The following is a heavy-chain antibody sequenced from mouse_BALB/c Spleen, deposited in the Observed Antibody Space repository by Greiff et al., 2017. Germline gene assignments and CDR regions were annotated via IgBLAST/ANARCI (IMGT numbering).Heavy chain of an antibody. J-gene: IGHJ3*01. CDR2: IWAGGST. CDR3: ARDPPMITTGFAY. V-gene: IGHV2-9*02. CDR1: GFSLTSYG. D-gene: IGHD2-4*01. Sequence: QVQLQQSGPGLVAPSQSLSITCTVSGFSLTSYGVHWVRQPPGKGLEWLGVIWAGGSTNYNSALMSRLSISKDNSKSQVFLKMNSLQTDDTAMYYCARDPPMITTGFAYWGQGTLVTVSA.